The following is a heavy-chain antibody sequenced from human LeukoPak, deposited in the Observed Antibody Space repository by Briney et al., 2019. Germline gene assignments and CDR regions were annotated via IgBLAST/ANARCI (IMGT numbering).Heavy chain of an antibody. J-gene: IGHJ4*01. CDR1: GFTFSRHW. V-gene: IGHV3-7*01. CDR3: ARGPDYGDRLDFFDY. Sequence: GGSLRLSCAASGFTFSRHWMGWVRQAPGKGPEWVASIKQDGSQYYVDSVKGRFIISRDNAKNSLYLQMNSLRAEDTAVYSCARGPDYGDRLDFFDYCGHGTLVTVSS. CDR2: IKQDGSQ. D-gene: IGHD4-17*01.